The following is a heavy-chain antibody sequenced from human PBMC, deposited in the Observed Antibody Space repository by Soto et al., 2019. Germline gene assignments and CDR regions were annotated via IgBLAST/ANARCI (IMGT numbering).Heavy chain of an antibody. V-gene: IGHV3-30*18. Sequence: QVQLLESGGGVVKPGRSLRLSCVASGFTLTNNGMHWVRQAAGQGLEWVAVISSDGSSYYYGDSVRGRFTISRDTSKNTLFLEMNSLTTADTAVYYCAKDRGLAESGTWSHYYYGMDVWGQGTSVTVS. CDR3: AKDRGLAESGTWSHYYYGMDV. CDR2: ISSDGSSY. CDR1: GFTLTNNG. J-gene: IGHJ6*02. D-gene: IGHD1-26*01.